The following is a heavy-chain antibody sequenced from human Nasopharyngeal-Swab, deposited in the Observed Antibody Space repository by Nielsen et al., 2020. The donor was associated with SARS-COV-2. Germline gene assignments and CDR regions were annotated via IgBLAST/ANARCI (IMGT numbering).Heavy chain of an antibody. CDR2: NSSSSSYI. CDR3: ARDRYYYDSSGWAFDI. CDR1: GFTFSSYS. J-gene: IGHJ3*02. D-gene: IGHD3-22*01. Sequence: GESLKISCAASGFTFSSYSMNWARQAPGKGLEWVSSNSSSSSYIYYADSFKGRFPISRDNAKNSLYLQMNSLRAEDTAVYYCARDRYYYDSSGWAFDIWGQGTMVTVSS. V-gene: IGHV3-21*01.